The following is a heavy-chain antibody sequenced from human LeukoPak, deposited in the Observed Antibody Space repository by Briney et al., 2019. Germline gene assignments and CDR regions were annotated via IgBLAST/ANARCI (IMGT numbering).Heavy chain of an antibody. CDR1: GGSLSTYY. CDR3: AGSGYTTTWPLFDY. Sequence: SEALSLTCTVSGGSLSTYYWSWIRQPPGMGLEWIEYIYYSGSTDYSPSLKSRVTISVDTSKNQFSLKLSSVTSADTAVYYCAGSGYTTTWPLFDYWGQGTLVTVSS. V-gene: IGHV4-59*01. J-gene: IGHJ4*02. D-gene: IGHD6-13*01. CDR2: IYYSGST.